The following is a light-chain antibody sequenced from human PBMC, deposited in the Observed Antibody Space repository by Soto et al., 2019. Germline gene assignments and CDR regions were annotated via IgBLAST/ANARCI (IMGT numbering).Light chain of an antibody. Sequence: EIVLTQSPATLSLSPGERATLSCRASQSVSRYVAWYQQKPGQAPRLLIYDASNRATGIPARFSGSGSGTDFTLTISSLEPEDFAIYYCQQRSNWPSFSQGTRLEIK. V-gene: IGKV3-11*01. CDR1: QSVSRY. CDR2: DAS. J-gene: IGKJ2*01. CDR3: QQRSNWPS.